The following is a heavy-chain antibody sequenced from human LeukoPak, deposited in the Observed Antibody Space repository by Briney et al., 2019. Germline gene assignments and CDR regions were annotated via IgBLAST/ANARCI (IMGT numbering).Heavy chain of an antibody. J-gene: IGHJ4*02. CDR1: GFTFDDYA. CDR3: ASNSLPAGGY. V-gene: IGHV3-9*01. CDR2: ISWNSGSI. D-gene: IGHD2-2*01. Sequence: GGSLRLSCAASGFTFDDYAMHWVRQAPGKGLEWVSGISWNSGSIGYADSVKGRFTISRDNAKNCLYLQMNSLRAEDTALYYCASNSLPAGGYWGQGTLVTVSS.